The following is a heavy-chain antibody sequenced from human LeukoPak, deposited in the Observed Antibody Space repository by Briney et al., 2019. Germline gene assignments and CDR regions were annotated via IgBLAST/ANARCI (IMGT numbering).Heavy chain of an antibody. V-gene: IGHV4-39*01. Sequence: SETLSLTCSVSGGSISRNRYYWGWLRQPPGKGLEWIGSIHYSGSTYYNPSLKSRVTISVDTSKNQFSLKLSSVTAADTAVYYCARRGISQGYYMDVWGKGTTVTISS. J-gene: IGHJ6*03. CDR1: GGSISRNRYY. CDR2: IHYSGST. D-gene: IGHD6-13*01. CDR3: ARRGISQGYYMDV.